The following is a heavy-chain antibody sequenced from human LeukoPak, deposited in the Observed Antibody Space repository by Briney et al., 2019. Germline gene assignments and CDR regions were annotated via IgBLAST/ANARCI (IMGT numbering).Heavy chain of an antibody. CDR3: ARDYGGSYPRFDY. Sequence: SETLSLTCAVYGGSFSGYYWSWIRQPPGKGLEWIGEINHSGSTNYNPSLKSRVTISVDTSKNQFSLKLSSVTAADTAVYYCARDYGGSYPRFDYCGQGTLVTVSS. CDR1: GGSFSGYY. V-gene: IGHV4-34*01. D-gene: IGHD1-26*01. J-gene: IGHJ4*02. CDR2: INHSGST.